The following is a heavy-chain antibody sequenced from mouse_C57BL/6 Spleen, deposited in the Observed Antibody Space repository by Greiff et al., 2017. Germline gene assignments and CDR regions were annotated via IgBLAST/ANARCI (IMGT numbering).Heavy chain of an antibody. CDR3: ARKVVGGTNWDWYFDV. D-gene: IGHD4-1*01. CDR2: INYDGSSH. V-gene: IGHV5-16*01. J-gene: IGHJ1*03. Sequence: EVQLVESEGGLVQPGSSMKLSCTASGFTFSDYYMAWVRQVPEKGLEWVANINYDGSSHYYLDSLKSRFIISRDNAKNILYLQRSSLKSEDTATYYCARKVVGGTNWDWYFDVWGTGTTVTVSS. CDR1: GFTFSDYY.